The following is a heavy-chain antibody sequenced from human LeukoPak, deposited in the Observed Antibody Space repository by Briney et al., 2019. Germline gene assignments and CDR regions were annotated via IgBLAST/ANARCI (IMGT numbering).Heavy chain of an antibody. CDR3: ASSAACWGCFDY. J-gene: IGHJ4*02. V-gene: IGHV3-53*01. D-gene: IGHD7-27*01. CDR1: GFTVSSNY. CDR2: IYSGGST. Sequence: GGSLRLSCAASGFTVSSNYMSWVRQAPGKGLEWVSVIYSGGSTYYADSVKGRFTISRDSSKNTLYLQMNSLRAEDTAVYYCASSAACWGCFDYWGQGTLVTVSS.